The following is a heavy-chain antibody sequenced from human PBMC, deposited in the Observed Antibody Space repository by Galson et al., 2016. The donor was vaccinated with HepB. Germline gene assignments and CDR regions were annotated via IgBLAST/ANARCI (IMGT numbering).Heavy chain of an antibody. CDR1: GYSFTSYW. CDR2: IYPADSDT. D-gene: IGHD3-22*01. CDR3: ARNYYESGNRNGFVH. V-gene: IGHV5-51*01. Sequence: QSGAEVTKPGVSLKISCKGCGYSFTSYWIGWVRQMHGKGLEWMGIIYPADSDTRYSPSFQGQVTISPDKSLSTASLQWSSLKASDSAIYYCARNYYESGNRNGFVHCGHGTLATVFS. J-gene: IGHJ5*02.